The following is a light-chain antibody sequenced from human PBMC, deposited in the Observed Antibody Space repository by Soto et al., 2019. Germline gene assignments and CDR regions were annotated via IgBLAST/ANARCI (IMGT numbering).Light chain of an antibody. CDR3: SSYTSSSTLYV. J-gene: IGLJ1*01. CDR2: DVS. CDR1: SSDVGDYNY. V-gene: IGLV2-14*01. Sequence: QSVLTQPASVSGSPGQSITISCTGTSSDVGDYNYVSWYQQHPGKAPKLMIYDVSNRPSGVSIRFSGSKSGNTASLTISGLQAEDEADYYCSSYTSSSTLYVFGTGTKVTVL.